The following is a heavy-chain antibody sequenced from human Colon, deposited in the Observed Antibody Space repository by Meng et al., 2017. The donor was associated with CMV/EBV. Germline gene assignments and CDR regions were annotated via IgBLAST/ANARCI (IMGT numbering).Heavy chain of an antibody. V-gene: IGHV1-69*02. J-gene: IGHJ3*02. D-gene: IGHD1-26*01. Sequence: SVKVSCKASGGTFSSYTISWVRQAPGQGLEWMGRIIPILGIANYAQKIQGRVTITADKSTSTAYMELSSLRSEDTAAYYCARVGGIVGATNYAFDIWGQGTMVTVSS. CDR2: IIPILGIA. CDR3: ARVGGIVGATNYAFDI. CDR1: GGTFSSYT.